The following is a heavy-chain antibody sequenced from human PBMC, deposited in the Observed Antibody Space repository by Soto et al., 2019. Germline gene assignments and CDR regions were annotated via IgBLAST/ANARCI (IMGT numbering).Heavy chain of an antibody. CDR1: GFTFSSYA. J-gene: IGHJ4*02. D-gene: IGHD3-22*01. V-gene: IGHV3-23*01. CDR3: ARDRSYYDSSGSYSPPY. CDR2: ISGSAATT. Sequence: SLRLSCAAPGFTFSSYALNWVRQAPGKGLEWVSAISGSAATTHFADSVKGRFTISRDNSKNTLYLQMNSLRAEDTAVYYCARDRSYYDSSGSYSPPYWGQGTLVTVSS.